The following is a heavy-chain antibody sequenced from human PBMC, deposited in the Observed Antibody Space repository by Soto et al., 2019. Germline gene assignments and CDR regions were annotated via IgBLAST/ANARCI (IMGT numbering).Heavy chain of an antibody. CDR3: AKGTSKIDY. CDR2: ISASGRSL. V-gene: IGHV3-23*01. Sequence: PGGSLRLSCAASGFTFSSNDMSWVRQAPGKGLEWASSISASGRSLFYADGVKGRFTISGANSKDTLYLQMSSLAGEVTAVYYCAKGTSKIDYWGQGTLVTVSS. CDR1: GFTFSSND. J-gene: IGHJ4*02. D-gene: IGHD2-2*01.